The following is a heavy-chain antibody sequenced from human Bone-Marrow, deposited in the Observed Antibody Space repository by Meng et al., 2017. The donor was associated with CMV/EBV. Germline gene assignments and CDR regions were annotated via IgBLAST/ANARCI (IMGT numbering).Heavy chain of an antibody. CDR3: SRDPSSNYINYFDP. Sequence: ASVKVSCKAPGYTFTSYYMHWVRQAPGQGLEWMGIVNPSGGSTSYAQKFQGRVTMTRDTSTSTVYMELSSLRSADTAVYYCSRDPSSNYINYFDPWGQGTLVTVPS. V-gene: IGHV1-46*01. J-gene: IGHJ5*02. CDR2: VNPSGGST. CDR1: GYTFTSYY. D-gene: IGHD4-11*01.